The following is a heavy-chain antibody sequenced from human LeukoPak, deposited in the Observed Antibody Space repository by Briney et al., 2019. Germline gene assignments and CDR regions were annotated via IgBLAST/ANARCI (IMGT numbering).Heavy chain of an antibody. D-gene: IGHD6-13*01. CDR2: MNPSSGNT. CDR1: GYTFTSYD. CDR3: ARHHSSSWNYYYYYMDV. Sequence: ASVKVSCKASGYTFTSYDINWVRQATGQGLEWMGWMNPSSGNTGYAQKFQGRVTMTRNTSISTAYMELSSLRSEDTAVYYCARHHSSSWNYYYYYMDVWGKGTTVTVSS. V-gene: IGHV1-8*02. J-gene: IGHJ6*03.